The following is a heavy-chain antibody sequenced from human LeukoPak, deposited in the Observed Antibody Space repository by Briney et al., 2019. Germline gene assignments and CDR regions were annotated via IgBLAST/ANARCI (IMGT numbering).Heavy chain of an antibody. CDR2: INSDGSST. CDR3: ARPRNWNLIDY. Sequence: GGSRRLSFAASGFTFSSYWMHGVRKAPGKGLVWVSRINSDGSSTSYADSVKGRFTISRDNAKNTPYLQMNSRRAEDTAVYYCARPRNWNLIDYWGQGTLVTVSS. J-gene: IGHJ4*02. CDR1: GFTFSSYW. V-gene: IGHV3-74*01. D-gene: IGHD1-1*01.